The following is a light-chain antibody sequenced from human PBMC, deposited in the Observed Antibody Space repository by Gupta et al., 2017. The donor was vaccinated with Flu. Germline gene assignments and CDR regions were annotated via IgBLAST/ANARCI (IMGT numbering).Light chain of an antibody. CDR2: GTS. CDR1: QSVTNNY. Sequence: EIVLTQSPGTLSLSPGERATLSCRASQSVTNNYFAWYQHKPGQAPKLLIYGTSTRATGVPDRFSGSGSGTXFTLIIXSLEPEDFAVYRCQQDCKSPSTFGXGTKVDIK. J-gene: IGKJ4*02. CDR3: QQDCKSPST. V-gene: IGKV3-20*01.